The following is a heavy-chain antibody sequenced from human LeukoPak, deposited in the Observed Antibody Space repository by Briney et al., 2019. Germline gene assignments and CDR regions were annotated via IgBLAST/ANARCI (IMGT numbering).Heavy chain of an antibody. CDR2: IYYSGST. J-gene: IGHJ6*03. CDR3: ARASFQLLGYYYYYMDV. Sequence: PSETLSLTCTVSGGSISSSSYYWGWIRQPPGKGLEWIGSIYYSGSTYYNPSLKSRVTISVDTSKNQFSLKLSSVTAADTAVYYCARASFQLLGYYYYYMDVWGKGTTVTVSS. D-gene: IGHD3-10*01. V-gene: IGHV4-39*07. CDR1: GGSISSSSYY.